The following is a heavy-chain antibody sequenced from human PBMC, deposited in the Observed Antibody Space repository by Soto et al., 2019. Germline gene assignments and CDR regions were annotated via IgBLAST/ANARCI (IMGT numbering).Heavy chain of an antibody. V-gene: IGHV4-31*03. D-gene: IGHD3-22*01. CDR2: IYYSGST. CDR1: GGSISSGGYY. Sequence: SETLSLTCTVSGGSISSGGYYWSWIRQHPGKGLEWIGYIYYSGSTYYNPSLKSRVTISVDTSKNQFSLKLSSVTATDTAVYYCARGYYDSSGYRYGMDVWGQGTTLTVSS. J-gene: IGHJ6*02. CDR3: ARGYYDSSGYRYGMDV.